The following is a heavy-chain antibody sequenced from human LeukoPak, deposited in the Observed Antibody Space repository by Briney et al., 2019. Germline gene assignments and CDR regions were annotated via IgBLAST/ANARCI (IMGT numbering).Heavy chain of an antibody. V-gene: IGHV1-18*04. D-gene: IGHD4-17*01. CDR2: ISGYNGKT. CDR1: GYTFTDYY. CDR3: ARPLYGDYGIDAFDI. J-gene: IGHJ3*02. Sequence: ASVKVSCKASGYTFTDYYMHWVRQAPGQGLEWMGWISGYNGKTNYAQKFQDRVTMTIDTSTSTAYMELRSLRSDDTAVYYCARPLYGDYGIDAFDIWGQGTMVTVSS.